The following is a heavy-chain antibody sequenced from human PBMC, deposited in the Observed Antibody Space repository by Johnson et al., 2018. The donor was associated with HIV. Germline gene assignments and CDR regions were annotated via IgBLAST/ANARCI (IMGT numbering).Heavy chain of an antibody. J-gene: IGHJ3*02. Sequence: QVQLVESGGGVVQPGRSLRLSCAASGFSFSPYALHWVRQTPGKGLEWVAVIWYDGSNNYYADSVKGRVTISRDNAKNTLDLQMGSLRAEDMAVYDCGRPLGGWVGAFDIWGQGTMVTVSS. V-gene: IGHV3-30*14. CDR2: IWYDGSNN. D-gene: IGHD1-26*01. CDR1: GFSFSPYA. CDR3: GRPLGGWVGAFDI.